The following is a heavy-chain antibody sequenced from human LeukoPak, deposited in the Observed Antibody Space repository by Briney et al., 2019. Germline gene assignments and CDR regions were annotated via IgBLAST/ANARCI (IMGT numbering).Heavy chain of an antibody. V-gene: IGHV7-4-1*02. CDR2: INTNTGNP. CDR1: GYTFTSYA. D-gene: IGHD1-1*01. CDR3: ARVVSTGTFRGIFEFDY. J-gene: IGHJ4*02. Sequence: ASVKVSCKASGYTFTSYAMNWVRQAPGQGLEWMGWINTNTGNPTYAQGFTGRFVFSLDTSVSTAYLQISSLKAEDTAVYYCARVVSTGTFRGIFEFDYWGQGTLVTVSS.